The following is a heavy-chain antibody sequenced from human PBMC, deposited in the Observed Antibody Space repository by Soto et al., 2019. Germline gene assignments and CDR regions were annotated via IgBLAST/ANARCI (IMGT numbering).Heavy chain of an antibody. CDR3: ARHRRDGYNYGIDAFDV. V-gene: IGHV5-10-1*01. J-gene: IGHJ3*01. Sequence: GEALKISCKGSGYRFTSYWISCVRPMHGKGLEWMGRIDPSDSYTNYSPSFQGHVAISADTSISTAYLQWSSLKASDTAMYYCARHRRDGYNYGIDAFDVWGQGTMVTVSS. CDR1: GYRFTSYW. D-gene: IGHD5-12*01. CDR2: IDPSDSYT.